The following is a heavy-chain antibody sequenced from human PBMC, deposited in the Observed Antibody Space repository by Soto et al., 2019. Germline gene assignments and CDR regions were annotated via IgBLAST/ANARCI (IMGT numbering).Heavy chain of an antibody. CDR3: ARDDGWNYRYYDMEV. D-gene: IGHD1-7*01. J-gene: IGHJ6*02. CDR2: IIPVFGSA. Sequence: EASVKVSCKASGDTFSSYSITWVRQAPGQGLERMGGIIPVFGSANYAQKFQGRVTITADESTSTAYMELSSLRSQDTAVYFCARDDGWNYRYYDMEVWGQGTTVTVSS. V-gene: IGHV1-69*13. CDR1: GDTFSSYS.